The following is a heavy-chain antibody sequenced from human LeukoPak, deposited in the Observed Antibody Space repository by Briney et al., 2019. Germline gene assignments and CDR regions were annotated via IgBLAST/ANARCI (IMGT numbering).Heavy chain of an antibody. D-gene: IGHD3-10*01. J-gene: IGHJ4*02. CDR1: GGSVSSTTYY. Sequence: SETLSLTCTVAGGSVSSTTYYWSWIRQPPGKGLEWIASINYRGSTYYNPSLKSRVTISVDTSENQFSLKLSSVTAADTAVYYCARYVVYGSGKSYFDYWGQGTLVTVSS. CDR2: INYRGST. V-gene: IGHV4-39*01. CDR3: ARYVVYGSGKSYFDY.